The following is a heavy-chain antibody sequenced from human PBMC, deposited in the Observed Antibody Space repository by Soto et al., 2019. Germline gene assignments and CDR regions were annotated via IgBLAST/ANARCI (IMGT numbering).Heavy chain of an antibody. Sequence: GASVKVACKASGYTFTDYGISWVRQAPGQGLEWMGWISSHNGNTDSAQKLPGRVTLTSDTSTTTAYMEVRDLRPDDTAVYYCASDYCTRYSCYLPDVWGKGTTVTVSA. J-gene: IGHJ6*04. D-gene: IGHD2-8*01. V-gene: IGHV1-18*01. CDR1: GYTFTDYG. CDR3: ASDYCTRYSCYLPDV. CDR2: ISSHNGNT.